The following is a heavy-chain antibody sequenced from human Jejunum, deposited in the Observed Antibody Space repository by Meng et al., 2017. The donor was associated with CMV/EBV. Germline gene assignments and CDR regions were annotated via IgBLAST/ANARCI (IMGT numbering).Heavy chain of an antibody. CDR2: ISYDGSNT. CDR1: FA. J-gene: IGHJ3*02. CDR3: ARRGGYCSSPSCPGSFDM. V-gene: IGHV3-30-3*01. D-gene: IGHD2-2*01. Sequence: FALHWVRQAPGKGLEWVAVISYDGSNTYYADSVKGRLTISRDNSKNTLYLQMNSLRAEDSAVYYCARRGGYCSSPSCPGSFDMWGQGTMVTVSS.